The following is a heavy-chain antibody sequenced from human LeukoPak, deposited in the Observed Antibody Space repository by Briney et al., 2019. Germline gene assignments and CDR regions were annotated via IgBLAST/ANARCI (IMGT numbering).Heavy chain of an antibody. D-gene: IGHD3-22*01. CDR3: ARTVRGYDTSAIGY. Sequence: GASVKVSCKASGYTFTGYYMHWVRQAPGQGLEWMGWINPNSGGTNYAQKFQGRVTMTRDMSTSTVYMELSSLRSEDTAMYYCARTVRGYDTSAIGYWGQGTLVTVSS. CDR1: GYTFTGYY. CDR2: INPNSGGT. J-gene: IGHJ4*02. V-gene: IGHV1-2*02.